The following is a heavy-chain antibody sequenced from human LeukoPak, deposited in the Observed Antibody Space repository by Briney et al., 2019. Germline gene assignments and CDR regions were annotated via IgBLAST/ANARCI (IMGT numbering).Heavy chain of an antibody. J-gene: IGHJ6*02. D-gene: IGHD3-10*01. CDR1: GYTLTELS. CDR3: ARSNYGSGSYYKGLRYYGMDV. V-gene: IGHV1-24*01. CDR2: FDPEDGET. Sequence: ASVKVSCKVSGYTLTELSMHWVRQAPGKGLEWMGGFDPEDGETIYAQKFQGRVTMTEDTSTDTAYMELSSLRSEDTAVYYCARSNYGSGSYYKGLRYYGMDVWGQGTTVTVSS.